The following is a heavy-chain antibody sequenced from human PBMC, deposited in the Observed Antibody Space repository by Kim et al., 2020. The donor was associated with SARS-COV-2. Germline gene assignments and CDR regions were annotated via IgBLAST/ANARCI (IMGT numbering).Heavy chain of an antibody. CDR3: ARYSPSDLAFDY. D-gene: IGHD2-15*01. J-gene: IGHJ4*02. V-gene: IGHV1-18*04. CDR2: IGAYNANT. Sequence: ASVKVSCKASGYTFSTYDFSWVRQAPGQGLEWMGWIGAYNANTYYAQNLRDRVSMTTDRSTSTIYMELRNLRSDDTAVYYCARYSPSDLAFDYWGQGTLVTVSS. CDR1: GYTFSTYD.